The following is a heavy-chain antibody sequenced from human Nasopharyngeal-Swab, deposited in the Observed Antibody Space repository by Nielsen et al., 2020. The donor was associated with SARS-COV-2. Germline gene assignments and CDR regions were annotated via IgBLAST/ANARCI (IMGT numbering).Heavy chain of an antibody. CDR1: GFTFSDYA. CDR3: HLSSGYDGYINY. CDR2: ITSRGDRT. D-gene: IGHD3-22*01. Sequence: GGSLRLSCTPSGFTFSDYAMNWVRLAPGKGLEWVASITSRGDRTYYGDSVKGRFTIFRENYKNTLYLQMNSLRAEDTAMYYCHLSSGYDGYINYWGQGTLVTVSS. V-gene: IGHV3-23*01. J-gene: IGHJ4*02.